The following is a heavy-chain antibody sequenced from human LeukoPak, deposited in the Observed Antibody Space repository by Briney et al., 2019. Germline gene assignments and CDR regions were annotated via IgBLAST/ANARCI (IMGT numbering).Heavy chain of an antibody. D-gene: IGHD3-22*01. CDR2: ITSRGEST. V-gene: IGHV3-23*01. Sequence: GGSLRLSCAASGFTFSIYAMSWVRQAPGKGLQWVSSITSRGESTWYVDSVKGRFTITRDNSENTLYLQMHSLRAEDTAAYYCARDRPNYYGSDGHYYRRDGDYWGQGTLVTVSS. CDR1: GFTFSIYA. J-gene: IGHJ4*02. CDR3: ARDRPNYYGSDGHYYRRDGDY.